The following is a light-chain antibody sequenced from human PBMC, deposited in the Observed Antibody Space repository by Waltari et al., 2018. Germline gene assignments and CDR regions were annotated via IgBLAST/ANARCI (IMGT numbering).Light chain of an antibody. J-gene: IGKJ1*01. CDR2: GAS. CDR1: QSVSSS. CDR3: QRYNDWPPWT. V-gene: IGKV3-15*01. Sequence: EIVMTQSPATLSVSPGERATLSCRASQSVSSSLAWYQHKPGQAPRLLIYGASTRAPGIPDRFSGSVSGTEFTLTISSLQSEDFALYYCQRYNDWPPWTFGQGTKVEFK.